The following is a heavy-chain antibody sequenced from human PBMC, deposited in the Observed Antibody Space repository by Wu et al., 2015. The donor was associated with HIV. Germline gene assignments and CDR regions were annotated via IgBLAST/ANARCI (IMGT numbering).Heavy chain of an antibody. CDR1: GYTFTSYG. CDR3: ARARHPSIVVDYYYYMDV. V-gene: IGHV1-18*01. Sequence: QVQLVQSGAEVKKPGASVKVSCKASGYTFTSYGISWVRQAPGQGLEWMGWISAYNGNTNYAQKFQGRVTITADESTSTAYMELSSLRSEDTAVYYCARARHPSIVVDYYYYMDVWGKGTTGHRLL. J-gene: IGHJ6*03. CDR2: ISAYNGNT. D-gene: IGHD2-2*01.